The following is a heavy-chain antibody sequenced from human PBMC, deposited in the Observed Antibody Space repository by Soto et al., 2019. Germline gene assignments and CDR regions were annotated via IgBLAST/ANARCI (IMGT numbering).Heavy chain of an antibody. CDR3: ARDPGIAVVGRGSSFEH. CDR1: GDTFRNYA. V-gene: IGHV1-69*18. D-gene: IGHD6-19*01. J-gene: IGHJ4*02. Sequence: QVQLVQSGGEVKKPGSSVKVSCKASGDTFRNYAFTWVRQAPGQGLEWMGTIIPLFSTRYAQKFQGRVTMTADESTSTVYMDLSSLKSDDTAVYYCARDPGIAVVGRGSSFEHWSQGTLVTVSS. CDR2: IIPLFST.